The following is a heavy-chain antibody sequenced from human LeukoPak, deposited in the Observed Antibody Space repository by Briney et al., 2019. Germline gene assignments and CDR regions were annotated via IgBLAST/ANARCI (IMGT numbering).Heavy chain of an antibody. CDR2: INHSGRT. D-gene: IGHD3-16*01. Sequence: SETLSLTCAVYGGSFSGYFWGWIRQPPGKGLEWIGEINHSGRTYFNPSLKSRVTLSVDTSKNQFSLKLTSVTAADTAVYYCARGQYERNPWGQGTLVTVSS. CDR1: GGSFSGYF. J-gene: IGHJ5*02. V-gene: IGHV4-34*01. CDR3: ARGQYERNP.